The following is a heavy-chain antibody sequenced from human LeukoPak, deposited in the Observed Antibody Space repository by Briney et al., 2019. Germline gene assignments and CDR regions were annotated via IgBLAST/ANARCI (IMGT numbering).Heavy chain of an antibody. Sequence: KPGESLKISCKGSGSRFTSYWIGWVRQLPGKGLEWMGIIYPGDSDTRYSPSFQGQVTISADKSISTAYLQWSSLKASDTAMYYCARGSSGSYSRWWYFDLWGRGTLVTVSS. CDR3: ARGSSGSYSRWWYFDL. J-gene: IGHJ2*01. CDR2: IYPGDSDT. D-gene: IGHD3-10*01. CDR1: GSRFTSYW. V-gene: IGHV5-51*01.